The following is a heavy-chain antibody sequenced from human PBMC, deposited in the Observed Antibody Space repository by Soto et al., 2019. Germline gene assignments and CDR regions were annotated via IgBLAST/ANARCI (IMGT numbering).Heavy chain of an antibody. D-gene: IGHD6-19*01. Sequence: AGGSLRLSCAASGYTFSNYAMIWVRQAPGKGLEWVSSISGYGNTYYADSVKGRFTFSRDNSRNTVYLQMNSLRAEDTAVYYCARDLMSASGWYAPGYWGQGTLVTVSS. J-gene: IGHJ4*02. V-gene: IGHV3-23*01. CDR3: ARDLMSASGWYAPGY. CDR2: ISGYGNT. CDR1: GYTFSNYA.